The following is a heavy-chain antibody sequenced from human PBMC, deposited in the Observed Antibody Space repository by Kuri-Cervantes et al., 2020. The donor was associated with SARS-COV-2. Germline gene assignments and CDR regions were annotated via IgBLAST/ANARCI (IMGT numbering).Heavy chain of an antibody. CDR2: IYHSGST. CDR1: GYSISSGYY. V-gene: IGHV4-38-2*01. CDR3: ARGDWLLHRGYYYMDV. J-gene: IGHJ6*03. Sequence: SETLSLTCAVSGYSISSGYYWGWIRQPPGKGLEWIGSIYHSGSTYYNPSLKSRVTISVDTPKNQFSLKLSSVTAADTAVYYCARGDWLLHRGYYYMDVWGKGTTVTVSS. D-gene: IGHD3-3*01.